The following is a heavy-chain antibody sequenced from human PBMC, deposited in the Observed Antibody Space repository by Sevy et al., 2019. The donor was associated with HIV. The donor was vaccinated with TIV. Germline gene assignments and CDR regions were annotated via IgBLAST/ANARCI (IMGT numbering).Heavy chain of an antibody. V-gene: IGHV4-59*08. D-gene: IGHD2-2*02. J-gene: IGHJ3*02. CDR3: ARLGYCSSTSCYTDAFDI. CDR1: GGSISSYY. Sequence: SETLSLTCTVSGGSISSYYWSWIRQPPGKGLEWIGYIYYSGSTNYNPSLKSRVTTSVDTSKNQFSLKLSSVTAADTAVYYCARLGYCSSTSCYTDAFDIWGQGTMVTVSS. CDR2: IYYSGST.